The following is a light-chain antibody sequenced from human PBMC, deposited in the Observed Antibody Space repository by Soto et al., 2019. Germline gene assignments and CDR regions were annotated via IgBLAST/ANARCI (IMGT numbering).Light chain of an antibody. V-gene: IGLV1-40*01. CDR2: ANN. CDR1: SSTIGAGYD. J-gene: IGLJ3*02. CDR3: QSYDSSLSGSRV. Sequence: QSVLTQPPSVSRAPGQRVTISCTGSSSTIGAGYDVHWYQQLPGTAPKLLIYANNNRPSGVPDRFSGSKSGTSASLAITGLQAEDEAVYYCQSYDSSLSGSRVFGGGTKLTVL.